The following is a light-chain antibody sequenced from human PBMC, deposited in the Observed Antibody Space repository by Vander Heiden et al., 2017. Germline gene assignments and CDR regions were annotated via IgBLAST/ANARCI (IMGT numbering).Light chain of an antibody. V-gene: IGLV3-25*03. J-gene: IGLJ2*01. Sequence: SYELTPPPSVSVSQGQTARITGSGDALHKQYGYCFQTKPCQAPVLVIEKDSERPSGIPDRFSGSSSGTTGTLTISGVQAEDEADYYCQSADSSGTVFGGGTKLTVL. CDR1: ALHKQY. CDR3: QSADSSGTV. CDR2: KDS.